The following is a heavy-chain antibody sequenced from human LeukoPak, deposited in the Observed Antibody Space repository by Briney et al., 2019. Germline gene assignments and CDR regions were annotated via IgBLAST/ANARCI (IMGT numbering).Heavy chain of an antibody. J-gene: IGHJ4*02. CDR1: GGSISSGGYS. D-gene: IGHD6-13*01. CDR3: AREGIAAAGIVY. CDR2: IYYSGST. V-gene: IGHV4-31*11. Sequence: SQTLSLTCAVSGGSISSGGYSWSWIRQPPGKGLEWIGYIYYSGSTYYNPSLKSRVTISVDTSKNQFSLKLSSVTAADTAVYYCAREGIAAAGIVYWGQGTLVTVSS.